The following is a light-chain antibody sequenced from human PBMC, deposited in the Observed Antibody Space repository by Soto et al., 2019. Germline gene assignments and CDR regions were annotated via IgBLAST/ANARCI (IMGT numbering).Light chain of an antibody. CDR1: QGISSE. CDR3: QQGHNWPLT. V-gene: IGKV3-15*01. J-gene: IGKJ2*01. Sequence: EIGMTQSPATLSLSPGERVALSCRASQGISSELAWYQQKPGQPPRLLIYGASTWDTGVPARFTGSGSGSDFTLTISGLQSEDFAVYYCQQGHNWPLTFGQGTRLEI. CDR2: GAS.